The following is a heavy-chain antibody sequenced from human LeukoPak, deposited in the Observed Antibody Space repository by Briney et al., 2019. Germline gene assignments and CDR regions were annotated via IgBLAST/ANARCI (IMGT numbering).Heavy chain of an antibody. CDR3: AKEESHGYCSSSSCYKAGYYFDY. D-gene: IGHD2-2*02. Sequence: GGSLRLSCAASGFTFSSYGMHWVRQAPGKGLEGVAVISYDGSNKYYADSVKGRFTISRDNSKNTLYLQMNSLRAEDTAVYYCAKEESHGYCSSSSCYKAGYYFDYWGQGTLVTVSS. J-gene: IGHJ4*02. V-gene: IGHV3-30*18. CDR2: ISYDGSNK. CDR1: GFTFSSYG.